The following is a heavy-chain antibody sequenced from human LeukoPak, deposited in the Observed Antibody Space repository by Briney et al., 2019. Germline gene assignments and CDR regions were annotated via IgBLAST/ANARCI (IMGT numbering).Heavy chain of an antibody. Sequence: GASPRLSCAASEFTFSSYGMRWVLHAPGKGRVWVAVIWYDGSNKYYADSVKGRFTISRDNSKNTVYLQMNSLRAEDTAVYYCARDQRPGWGEYFQHWGQGTLVTVSS. D-gene: IGHD3-16*01. J-gene: IGHJ1*01. V-gene: IGHV3-33*01. CDR1: EFTFSSYG. CDR2: IWYDGSNK. CDR3: ARDQRPGWGEYFQH.